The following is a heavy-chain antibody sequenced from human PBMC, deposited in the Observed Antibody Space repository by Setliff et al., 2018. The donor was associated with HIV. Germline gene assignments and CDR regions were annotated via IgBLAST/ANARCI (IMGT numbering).Heavy chain of an antibody. Sequence: GASVKVSCKASGYTFSEYAIHWVRQAPGQRLEWMGRIDTDNGYRRYSPKLQGRVTVTGDTSASTVDMELSSLTHEDTAVYYCARDFSGTYYGDIDYWGQGTLVTVSS. CDR3: ARDFSGTYYGDIDY. CDR2: IDTDNGYR. J-gene: IGHJ4*02. V-gene: IGHV1-3*04. CDR1: GYTFSEYA. D-gene: IGHD1-26*01.